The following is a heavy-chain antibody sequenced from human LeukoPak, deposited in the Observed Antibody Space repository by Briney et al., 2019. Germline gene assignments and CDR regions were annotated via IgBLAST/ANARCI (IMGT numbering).Heavy chain of an antibody. V-gene: IGHV3-21*01. D-gene: IGHD5-12*01. J-gene: IGHJ4*02. CDR2: ISSSSSYI. Sequence: GGSLRLSCAASGFTFSSYSMNWVRQAPGKGLEWVSSISSSSSYIYYADSVKGRFAISRDNAKNSLYLQMNSLRAEDTAVYYCARRSGYGYFDYWGQGTLVTVSS. CDR1: GFTFSSYS. CDR3: ARRSGYGYFDY.